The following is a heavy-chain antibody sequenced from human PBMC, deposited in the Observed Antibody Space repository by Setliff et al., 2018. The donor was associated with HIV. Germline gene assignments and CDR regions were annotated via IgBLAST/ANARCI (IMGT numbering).Heavy chain of an antibody. J-gene: IGHJ4*02. CDR1: GGSFSGYY. Sequence: NPSETLSLTCAVYGGSFSGYYWSWIRQPPGKGLEWIGEINHSGSTNYNPSLKSRVTISVDTSENQFSLKLTSVTAADTAVYYCARSPGVDTNMAFDYWGQGMLVTVS. D-gene: IGHD5-18*01. CDR3: ARSPGVDTNMAFDY. V-gene: IGHV4-34*01. CDR2: INHSGST.